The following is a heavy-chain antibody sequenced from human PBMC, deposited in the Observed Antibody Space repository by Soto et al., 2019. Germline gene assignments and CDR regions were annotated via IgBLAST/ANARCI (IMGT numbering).Heavy chain of an antibody. Sequence: QVQLVQSGAEVKKPGASVKVSCKASGYTFTSYGISWVRQAPGQGLEWMGWISAYNGNTNYAQKLQGRVTMTTDTSTSTAYMELRSLRSDDTAVYYCARVARPRYSSGCVLDYYGMDVWGQGTTVTVSS. J-gene: IGHJ6*02. CDR2: ISAYNGNT. CDR1: GYTFTSYG. D-gene: IGHD6-19*01. CDR3: ARVARPRYSSGCVLDYYGMDV. V-gene: IGHV1-18*04.